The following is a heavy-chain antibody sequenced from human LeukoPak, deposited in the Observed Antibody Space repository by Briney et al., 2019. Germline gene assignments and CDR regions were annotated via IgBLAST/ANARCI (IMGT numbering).Heavy chain of an antibody. V-gene: IGHV4-39*01. CDR2: IYYSGST. CDR3: ARGRRIVVVPAAYGP. J-gene: IGHJ5*02. CDR1: GGSISSSSYY. Sequence: SETLSLTCTVSGGSISSSSYYWGWIRQPPGKGLEWIGSIYYSGSTYYNPSLKSRVTISVDTSKNQFSLKLSSVTAADTAVYYCARGRRIVVVPAAYGPWGQGTLVTVSS. D-gene: IGHD2-2*01.